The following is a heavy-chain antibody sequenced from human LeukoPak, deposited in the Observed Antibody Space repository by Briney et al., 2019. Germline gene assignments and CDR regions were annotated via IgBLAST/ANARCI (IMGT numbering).Heavy chain of an antibody. CDR3: ARDRPTLRNFDY. V-gene: IGHV3-74*01. Sequence: PGGSLRLSCGASGFTFSSYWMHWVRQAPGKGLVWVSGINTDGRSTTYADSVKGRFTISRDNAKNSLYLQMNSLRAEDTAVYYCARDRPTLRNFDYWGQGTLVTVSS. J-gene: IGHJ4*02. CDR1: GFTFSSYW. D-gene: IGHD4-17*01. CDR2: INTDGRST.